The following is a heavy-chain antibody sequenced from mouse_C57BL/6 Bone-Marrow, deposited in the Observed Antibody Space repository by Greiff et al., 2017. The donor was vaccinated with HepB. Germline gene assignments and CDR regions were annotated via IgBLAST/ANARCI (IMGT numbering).Heavy chain of an antibody. CDR3: TPFFYYGSSYGYFDV. V-gene: IGHV14-4*01. CDR1: GFNIKDDY. D-gene: IGHD1-1*01. J-gene: IGHJ1*03. Sequence: VQLKQSGAELVRPGASVKLSCTASGFNIKDDYMHWVKQRPEQGLEWIGWIDPENGDTEYASKFQGKATITADTSSNTAYLQLSSLTSEDTAVYYCTPFFYYGSSYGYFDVWGTGTTVTVSS. CDR2: IDPENGDT.